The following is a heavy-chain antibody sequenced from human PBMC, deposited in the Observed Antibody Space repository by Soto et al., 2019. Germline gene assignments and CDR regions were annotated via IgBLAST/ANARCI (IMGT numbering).Heavy chain of an antibody. CDR3: ARVKGGSYHPYYYGMDV. V-gene: IGHV1-46*01. CDR1: GYTFTSYY. Sequence: ALVKVSCKASGYTFTSYYMHWVRQAPGQGLEWMGIINPSGGSTSYAQKFQGRVTMTRDTSTSTVYMELSSLRSEDTAVYYCARVKGGSYHPYYYGMDVWGQGTTVTVSS. D-gene: IGHD1-26*01. CDR2: INPSGGST. J-gene: IGHJ6*02.